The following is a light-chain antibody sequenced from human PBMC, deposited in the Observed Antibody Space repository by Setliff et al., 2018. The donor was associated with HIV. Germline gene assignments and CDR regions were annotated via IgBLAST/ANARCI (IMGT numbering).Light chain of an antibody. J-gene: IGLJ1*01. CDR1: GSDVGGSKY. V-gene: IGLV2-14*03. CDR2: DVI. Sequence: QSALTQPAYVSGSPGQSITIYCTGSGSDVGGSKYVSWYQQYPGKAPKLIIYDVINRPSGVSNRFSGSKSANTAFLTISGLQVEDEADYFCKSFTGSGTYVFGSGTKVTVL. CDR3: KSFTGSGTYV.